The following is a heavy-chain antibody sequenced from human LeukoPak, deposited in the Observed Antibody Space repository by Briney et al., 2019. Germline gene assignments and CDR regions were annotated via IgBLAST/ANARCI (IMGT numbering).Heavy chain of an antibody. V-gene: IGHV4-30-4*01. CDR2: IYYSGST. CDR1: GGSISSGDYY. D-gene: IGHD6-13*01. J-gene: IGHJ4*02. Sequence: KPSQTLPLTCTVSGGSISSGDYYWSWIRQPPGKGLEWLGYIYYSGSTYYNPSLKSRVTISVDTSKNQFSLKLSSVTAADTAVYYCARAYSMAFFDYWGQGTLVTVSS. CDR3: ARAYSMAFFDY.